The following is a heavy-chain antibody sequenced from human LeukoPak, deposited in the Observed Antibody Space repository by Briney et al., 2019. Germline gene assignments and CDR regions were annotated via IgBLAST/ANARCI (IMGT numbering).Heavy chain of an antibody. Sequence: GGSLRLSCAASGFTFSSYSMSWVRQAPGKGLEWVSSISSSSSYIYYADSVKGRFTISRDNAKNSLYLQMISLRAEDTAVYYCARGDIVVVPAVPFDYWGQGTLVTVSS. CDR3: ARGDIVVVPAVPFDY. CDR1: GFTFSSYS. V-gene: IGHV3-21*01. D-gene: IGHD2-2*01. CDR2: ISSSSSYI. J-gene: IGHJ4*02.